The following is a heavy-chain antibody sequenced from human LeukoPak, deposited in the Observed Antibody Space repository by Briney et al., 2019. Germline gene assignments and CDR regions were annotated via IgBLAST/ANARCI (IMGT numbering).Heavy chain of an antibody. Sequence: AGGSLRLSCVASGFTFNTYAMNWIRQSPGKGLEWIGEINHSGSTNYNPSLKSRVTISVDTSKNQFSLKLSSVTAADTAVYYCVRGRGPRAVANRALEYWGQGTLVTVSS. CDR2: INHSGST. D-gene: IGHD6-19*01. V-gene: IGHV4-34*01. J-gene: IGHJ4*02. CDR3: VRGRGPRAVANRALEY. CDR1: GFTFNTYA.